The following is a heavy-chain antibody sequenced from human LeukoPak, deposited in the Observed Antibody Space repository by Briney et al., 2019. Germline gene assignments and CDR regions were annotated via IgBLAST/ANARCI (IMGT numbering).Heavy chain of an antibody. CDR2: IYYSGST. V-gene: IGHV4-30-4*08. Sequence: SETLSLTCTVSGGSISSGGYYWSWIRQHPGKGLEWIGYIYYSGSTYYNPSLKSRVTISVDTSKNQFSLKLSSVTAADTAVYYCARDFDYYDSSGYHYYYYYGMDVWGQGTTVTVSS. J-gene: IGHJ6*02. CDR3: ARDFDYYDSSGYHYYYYYGMDV. D-gene: IGHD3-22*01. CDR1: GGSISSGGYY.